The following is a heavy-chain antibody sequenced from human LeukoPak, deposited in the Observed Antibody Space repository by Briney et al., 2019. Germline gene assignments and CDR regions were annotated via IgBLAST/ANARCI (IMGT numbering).Heavy chain of an antibody. D-gene: IGHD1-26*01. CDR2: ISSSSSYI. V-gene: IGHV3-21*04. CDR1: GFTFSSYS. Sequence: PGGSLRLSCAASGFTFSSYSMNWVRQAPGKGLEWVSSISSSSSYIYYADSVKGRFTISRDNSKNTLYLQMNSLRAEDTAIYYCAKDLRYSGSYRSGNYWGQGTLVTVSS. CDR3: AKDLRYSGSYRSGNY. J-gene: IGHJ4*02.